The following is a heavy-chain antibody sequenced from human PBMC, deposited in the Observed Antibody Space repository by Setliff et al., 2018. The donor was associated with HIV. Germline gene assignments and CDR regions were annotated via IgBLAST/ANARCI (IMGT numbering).Heavy chain of an antibody. J-gene: IGHJ6*03. CDR2: IIPIFGTT. D-gene: IGHD3-22*01. V-gene: IGHV1-69*13. Sequence: GASVKVSCKASGGTFSSYPISWVRQAPGQGLEWMGGIIPIFGTTHYAQKFQGRVTVTADESTSTAYMQLSSLRSDDTAEYYCARGRNYDSSGYGDYYYYMDVWGKGTTVTVSS. CDR3: ARGRNYDSSGYGDYYYYMDV. CDR1: GGTFSSYP.